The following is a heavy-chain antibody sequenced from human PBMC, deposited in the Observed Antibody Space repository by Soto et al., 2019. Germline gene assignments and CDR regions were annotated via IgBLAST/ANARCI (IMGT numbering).Heavy chain of an antibody. CDR2: INPNSGGT. CDR3: ARGLSEATVVAYYFDY. V-gene: IGHV1-2*04. D-gene: IGHD2-15*01. Sequence: ASVKVSCKASGYTFTGYYMHWVRQAPGQGLEWMGWINPNSGGTNYAQKFQGWVTMTRDTSISTAYMELSRLRSDDTAVYYCARGLSEATVVAYYFDYWGQGTLVTVSS. J-gene: IGHJ4*02. CDR1: GYTFTGYY.